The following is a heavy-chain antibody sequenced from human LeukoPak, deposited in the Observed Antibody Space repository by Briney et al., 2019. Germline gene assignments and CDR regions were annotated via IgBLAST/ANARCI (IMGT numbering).Heavy chain of an antibody. Sequence: GGSLRLSCAASGFTFSSYATSWVRQAPGKGLEWVSAISGSGGSTYYAESVKGRFTISRDNSKNTLFLQMDSLRAEDTAVYYCATWAATILGTDCWGQGTLVTVSS. CDR1: GFTFSSYA. J-gene: IGHJ4*02. CDR3: ATWAATILGTDC. CDR2: ISGSGGST. V-gene: IGHV3-23*01. D-gene: IGHD3-3*01.